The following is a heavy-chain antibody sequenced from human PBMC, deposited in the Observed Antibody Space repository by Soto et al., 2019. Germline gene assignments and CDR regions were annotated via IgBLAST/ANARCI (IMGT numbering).Heavy chain of an antibody. V-gene: IGHV3-33*01. J-gene: IGHJ4*02. CDR1: GFTFSSYG. D-gene: IGHD6-19*01. CDR2: IWYDGSNK. Sequence: GGSLRLSCAASGFTFSSYGMHWVRQAPGKGLEWVAVIWYDGSNKYYADSVKGRFTISRDNSKNTPYLQMNSLRAEDTAVYYCARDSGLGGIAVAGTRIDYWGQGTLVTVSS. CDR3: ARDSGLGGIAVAGTRIDY.